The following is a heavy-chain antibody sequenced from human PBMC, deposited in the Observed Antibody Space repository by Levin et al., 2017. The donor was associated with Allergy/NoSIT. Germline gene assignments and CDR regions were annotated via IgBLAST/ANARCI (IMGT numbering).Heavy chain of an antibody. V-gene: IGHV3-53*01. CDR3: ASLAADY. Sequence: ETLSLTCAASGFTISSRFMSWVRQAPGKGLEWVSVIHNSGDTYYADAVKGRFTISRDNSKNTLYLQMDSLRTEDTAVYYCASLAADYWGQGTLVTVSS. J-gene: IGHJ4*02. CDR2: IHNSGDT. CDR1: GFTISSRF. D-gene: IGHD6-25*01.